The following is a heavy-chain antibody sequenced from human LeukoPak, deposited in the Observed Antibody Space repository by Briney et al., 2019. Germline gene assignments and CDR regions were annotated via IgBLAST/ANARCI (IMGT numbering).Heavy chain of an antibody. CDR2: IYYSGST. Sequence: SETLSLTCAVYGGSFSGYYWSWIRQPPGKGLEWIGYIYYSGSTNYNPSLKSRVTISVDTSKNQFSLKLSSVTAADTAVYYCARVGYSSSLDYYGMDVWGQGTTVTVSS. CDR1: GGSFSGYY. J-gene: IGHJ6*02. V-gene: IGHV4-59*01. D-gene: IGHD6-6*01. CDR3: ARVGYSSSLDYYGMDV.